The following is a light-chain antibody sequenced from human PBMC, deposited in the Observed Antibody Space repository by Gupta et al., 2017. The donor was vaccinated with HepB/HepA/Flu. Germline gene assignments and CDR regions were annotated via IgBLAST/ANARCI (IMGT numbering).Light chain of an antibody. CDR3: QQRSNWPPIT. Sequence: EIVLTQSPPTLSLSLGERATLSCRASQSVRSFLAWYQQKPGQAPRLLIYDASNRATGIPARFSGRGSGTDFTLTISSLEPEDFAVYYCQQRSNWPPITFGQGTRLEIK. CDR2: DAS. J-gene: IGKJ5*01. V-gene: IGKV3-11*01. CDR1: QSVRSF.